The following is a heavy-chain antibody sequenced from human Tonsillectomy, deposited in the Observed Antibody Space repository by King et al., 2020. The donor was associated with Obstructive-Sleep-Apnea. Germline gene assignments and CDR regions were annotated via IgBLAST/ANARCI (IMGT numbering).Heavy chain of an antibody. J-gene: IGHJ4*02. Sequence: VQLVESGGGMVQPGGSLRLSCAASGFTFSSYGISWVRQAPGKGLEWVSAINTRGTTFYAGSVRGRFTISRDNSKYTVNLQVNSPRAEDTALYYCAKEGGGSGVYWVDSWGQGTLVTVSS. V-gene: IGHV3-23*04. D-gene: IGHD3-10*01. CDR2: INTRGTT. CDR3: AKEGGGSGVYWVDS. CDR1: GFTFSSYG.